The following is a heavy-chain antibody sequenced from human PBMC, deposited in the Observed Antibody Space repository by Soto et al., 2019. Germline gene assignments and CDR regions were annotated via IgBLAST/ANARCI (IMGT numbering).Heavy chain of an antibody. D-gene: IGHD1-1*01. CDR2: VYSTGGT. V-gene: IGHV4-59*08. CDR1: SGPSSSHN. Sequence: QVQLQQSGPGLVKPSETLSLTCSVSSGPSSSHNWGWIRQPPGRGLEWIGYVYSTGGTSYNPSLKSLVTISADTSTNHISLTLTSVTAVDTAVYYCVRQGIGNLHGLVDVWGQGTTVRVSS. J-gene: IGHJ6*02. CDR3: VRQGIGNLHGLVDV.